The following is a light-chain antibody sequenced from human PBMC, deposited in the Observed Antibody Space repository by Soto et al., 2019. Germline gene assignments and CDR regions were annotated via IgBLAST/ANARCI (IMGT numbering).Light chain of an antibody. V-gene: IGKV1D-13*01. J-gene: IGKJ4*01. CDR3: QQFNNYLLT. CDR1: QGISSA. CDR2: DAS. Sequence: AIQLTQSPSSLSASVGDRVTITCRASQGISSALAWYQQKPGKAPKLLIYDASSLESGVPSRFSGSGSGTDSTLTISSLQPEDFATYYCQQFNNYLLTFGGGTKVEIK.